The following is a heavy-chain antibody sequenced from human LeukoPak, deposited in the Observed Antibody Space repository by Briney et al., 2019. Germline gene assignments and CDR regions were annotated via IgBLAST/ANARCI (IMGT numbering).Heavy chain of an antibody. Sequence: PGGSLRLSCAASGFTFSSHAISWVRQAPGKGLEWVSAMSISGDRILYADSVKGRFIITRENAKNSLYLQMNSLRVEDTAVYYCARDRHGMAVWGQGTTVVVSS. CDR1: GFTFSSHA. V-gene: IGHV3-23*01. CDR2: MSISGDRI. CDR3: ARDRHGMAV. J-gene: IGHJ6*02.